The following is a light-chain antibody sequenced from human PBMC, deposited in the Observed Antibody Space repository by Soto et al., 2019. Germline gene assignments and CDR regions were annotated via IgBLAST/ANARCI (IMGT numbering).Light chain of an antibody. CDR3: QQYSTSRGT. CDR2: GAS. V-gene: IGKV3-20*01. Sequence: EIVLTQSPGTLSLSPGDRATLSCSASQTVSSNFLAWYQQRPAQAPRLLIHGASSRATGIPDRFSGSASGTDFTLTISRLEPEDFAVYYCQQYSTSRGTFGQGTKVDIK. CDR1: QTVSSNF. J-gene: IGKJ1*01.